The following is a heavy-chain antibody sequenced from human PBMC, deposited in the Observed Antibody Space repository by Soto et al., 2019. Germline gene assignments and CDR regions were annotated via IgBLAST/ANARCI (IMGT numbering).Heavy chain of an antibody. Sequence: ASVKVSCKSSGYSFSDFYIHWVRQAPGRGLEWMGMINARGGTTTFAQKLKGRISMTRDTATRRVYMGLNSLTYEDTAVYYCARESGGDVDFWGQGTLVTVPQ. V-gene: IGHV1-46*04. J-gene: IGHJ4*02. CDR3: ARESGGDVDF. CDR2: INARGGTT. D-gene: IGHD2-21*02. CDR1: GYSFSDFY.